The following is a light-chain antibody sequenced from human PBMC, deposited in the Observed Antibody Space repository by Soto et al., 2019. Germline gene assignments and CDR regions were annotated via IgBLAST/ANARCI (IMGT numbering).Light chain of an antibody. J-gene: IGKJ1*01. CDR1: QSVSNN. CDR3: QQYDKWPGT. V-gene: IGKV3-15*01. Sequence: EILMTQSPATLSVSPGERATLSCRASQSVSNNLAWYQQKPGQAPRLLIYGASTRATGLPASFSGSGSGTEFTLTISSLQSEDFEVYYCQQYDKWPGTFGQGTKVDIK. CDR2: GAS.